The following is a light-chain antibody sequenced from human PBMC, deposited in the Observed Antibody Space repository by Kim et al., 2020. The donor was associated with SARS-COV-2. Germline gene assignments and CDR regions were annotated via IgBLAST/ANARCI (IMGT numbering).Light chain of an antibody. V-gene: IGLV2-14*03. CDR1: SSDVGAYNY. J-gene: IGLJ1*01. Sequence: QSALTQPASVSGSPGQSITISCTGTSSDVGAYNYVSWYQQHPGNAPKLIIYDVNYRPSGVSYRFSGSKSGNTASLTISGLQAEDEADYYCSSYTTSSTVFGSGTKVTVL. CDR3: SSYTTSSTV. CDR2: DVN.